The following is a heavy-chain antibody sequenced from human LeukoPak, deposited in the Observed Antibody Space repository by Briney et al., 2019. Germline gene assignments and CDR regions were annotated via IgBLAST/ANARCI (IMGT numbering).Heavy chain of an antibody. CDR2: IGTAGDT. Sequence: GGSLRLSCAASGFTFSSYAMSWVRQAPGKGLEWVSAIGTAGDTYYPGSVKGRFTISRENAKNSLYLQMNSLRAGDTAVYYCARALGAGSGYNWFDPWGQGTLVTVSS. V-gene: IGHV3-13*01. CDR1: GFTFSSYA. D-gene: IGHD3-10*01. CDR3: ARALGAGSGYNWFDP. J-gene: IGHJ5*02.